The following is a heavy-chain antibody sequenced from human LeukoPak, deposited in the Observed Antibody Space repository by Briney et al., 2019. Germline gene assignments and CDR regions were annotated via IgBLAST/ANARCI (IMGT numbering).Heavy chain of an antibody. V-gene: IGHV3-48*03. Sequence: GGSLRLSCAASGFTFSTYDMNWVHQAPGKGLEWLSYISSRGGTIYYADSVKGRFTISRDNAKNSLYLQMNSLRAEDTAVYYCARDALAGGDWSNMGDYWGQGTLVTVSS. J-gene: IGHJ4*02. D-gene: IGHD3-16*01. CDR2: ISSRGGTI. CDR3: ARDALAGGDWSNMGDY. CDR1: GFTFSTYD.